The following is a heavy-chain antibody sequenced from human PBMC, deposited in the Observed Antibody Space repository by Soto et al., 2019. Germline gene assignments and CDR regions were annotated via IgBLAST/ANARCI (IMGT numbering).Heavy chain of an antibody. D-gene: IGHD3-22*01. CDR3: ARLRLDYYDSSGYDLGMDV. Sequence: PGGSLRLSCAASGFTFSSYSISWVRQAPGKGLEWVSAISGSGGSTYYADSVKGRFTISRDNSKNTLYLQMNSLRAEDTAVYYCARLRLDYYDSSGYDLGMDVWGQWTTVTVSS. J-gene: IGHJ6*02. CDR1: GFTFSSYS. V-gene: IGHV3-23*01. CDR2: ISGSGGST.